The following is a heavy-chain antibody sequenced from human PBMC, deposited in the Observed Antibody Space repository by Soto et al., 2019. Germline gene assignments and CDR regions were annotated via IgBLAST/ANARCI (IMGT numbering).Heavy chain of an antibody. V-gene: IGHV4-30-2*01. Sequence: SETLSLTCAVSGGSISSGAYSWSWIRQPPGKGLEWVGYIYHSGSTYYNPSLKSRVTISVDRSKNRFSLNLNSVTAADTAVYYCVEYHHDGWYGSFDFWGQGTLVTAPQ. CDR2: IYHSGST. CDR3: VEYHHDGWYGSFDF. J-gene: IGHJ4*02. CDR1: GGSISSGAYS. D-gene: IGHD6-19*01.